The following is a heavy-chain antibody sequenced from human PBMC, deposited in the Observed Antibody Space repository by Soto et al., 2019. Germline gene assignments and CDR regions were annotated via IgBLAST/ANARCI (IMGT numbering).Heavy chain of an antibody. J-gene: IGHJ4*02. CDR2: IDWDDDK. D-gene: IGHD6-13*01. CDR1: GFSLSTSGMC. Sequence: SGPTLVNPTQTLTLTCTFSGFSLSTSGMCVSWIRQPPGKALEWLARIDWDDDKYYSTSLKTRLTISKDTSKNQVVLTMTNMDPVDTATYYCARIREYSSSWYVDYWGQGTLVTVS. CDR3: ARIREYSSSWYVDY. V-gene: IGHV2-70*11.